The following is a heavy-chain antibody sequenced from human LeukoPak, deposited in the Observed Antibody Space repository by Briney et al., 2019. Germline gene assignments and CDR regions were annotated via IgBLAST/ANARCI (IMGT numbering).Heavy chain of an antibody. D-gene: IGHD3-22*01. CDR3: ARVNPRDSSRMDV. CDR2: INPSGGST. V-gene: IGHV1-46*01. CDR1: GYTFTSYY. Sequence: ASVKVSCKASGYTFTSYYMHWVRQAPGQGLEWMGIINPSGGSTSYAQKFQGRVTMTRDMSTSAVYMELSSLRSEDTAVYYCARVNPRDSSRMDVWGKGTTVTVSS. J-gene: IGHJ6*03.